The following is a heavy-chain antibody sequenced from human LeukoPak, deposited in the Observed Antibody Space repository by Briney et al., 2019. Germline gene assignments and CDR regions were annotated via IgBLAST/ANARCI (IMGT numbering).Heavy chain of an antibody. Sequence: GRSLRLSCTAAGFTYNHDGMHSVSQDPGKGLEWVAVIWSDGTEKYYADAVNGRFIVSRDDSSNTLYLQMNSLRGEDTAVYYCARDAQRGFDYSNSLEYWGQGTLVTVSS. CDR3: ARDAQRGFDYSNSLEY. V-gene: IGHV3-33*08. CDR1: GFTYNHDG. J-gene: IGHJ4*02. CDR2: IWSDGTEK. D-gene: IGHD4-11*01.